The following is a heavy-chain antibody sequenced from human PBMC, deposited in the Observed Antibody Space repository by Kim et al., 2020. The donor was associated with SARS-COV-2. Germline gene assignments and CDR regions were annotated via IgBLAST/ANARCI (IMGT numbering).Heavy chain of an antibody. D-gene: IGHD2-8*01. J-gene: IGHJ5*02. Sequence: KFQGSVTITTDKSTSAAYMELSSLRSEDTAVYYCAREQCMATAAGGHCFDPWGQGTMVTVSS. CDR3: AREQCMATAAGGHCFDP. V-gene: IGHV1-69*04.